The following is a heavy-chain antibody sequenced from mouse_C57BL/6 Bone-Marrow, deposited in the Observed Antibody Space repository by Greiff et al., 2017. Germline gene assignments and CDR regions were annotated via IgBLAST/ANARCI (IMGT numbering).Heavy chain of an antibody. Sequence: VQLQQPGAELVRPGTSVKLSCKASGYTFTSYWMHWVKQRPGQGLEWIGVIDPSDSYTNYNQKFKGKATLTVDTSSSTAYMQLSSLTSEDSAVYYCAREHLRYYFDYWGQGTTLTVSS. J-gene: IGHJ2*01. CDR1: GYTFTSYW. V-gene: IGHV1-59*01. CDR3: AREHLRYYFDY. CDR2: IDPSDSYT. D-gene: IGHD3-2*02.